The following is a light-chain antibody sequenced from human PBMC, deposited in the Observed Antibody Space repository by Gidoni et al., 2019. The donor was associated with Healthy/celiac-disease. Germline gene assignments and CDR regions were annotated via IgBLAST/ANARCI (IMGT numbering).Light chain of an antibody. CDR2: CAS. CDR1: QSVSSN. Sequence: IVMTQSPATLSVSPGERATLSCRASQSVSSNLAWYQQKPVEAPRLLIYCASTRATGIPARCSGRGSGTEFTLTISSLQSEDFAVYYCQQYNNRPPLTFGGGTKVEIK. CDR3: QQYNNRPPLT. V-gene: IGKV3-15*01. J-gene: IGKJ4*01.